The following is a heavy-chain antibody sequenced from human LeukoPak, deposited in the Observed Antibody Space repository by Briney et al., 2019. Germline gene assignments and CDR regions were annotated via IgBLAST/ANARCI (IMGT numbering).Heavy chain of an antibody. CDR3: ARYNVVVPAPGGWFDP. J-gene: IGHJ5*02. Sequence: SETLSLTCTVSGGSISSGSYYWSWVRQPAGKGLEWIGRIYTSGSTNYNPSLKSRVTISVDTSKNQFSLKLSSVTAADTAVYYCARYNVVVPAPGGWFDPWGQGTLVTVSS. V-gene: IGHV4-61*02. CDR2: IYTSGST. CDR1: GGSISSGSYY. D-gene: IGHD2-2*01.